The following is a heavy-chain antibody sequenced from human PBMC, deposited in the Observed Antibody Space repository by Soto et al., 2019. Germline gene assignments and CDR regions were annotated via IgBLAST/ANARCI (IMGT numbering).Heavy chain of an antibody. CDR1: GCAFNSYE. D-gene: IGHD4-17*01. Sequence: GGSLRLSCVAFGCAFNSYEMTWVRRSPGKGLEWVSTITNSGGSTYYADSVKGRFTISRDNSKNTLYMQMTTLTAEDTAIYYCTKEHDYGYYGWFDPWGQGTLVTVSS. J-gene: IGHJ5*02. CDR3: TKEHDYGYYGWFDP. V-gene: IGHV3-23*01. CDR2: ITNSGGST.